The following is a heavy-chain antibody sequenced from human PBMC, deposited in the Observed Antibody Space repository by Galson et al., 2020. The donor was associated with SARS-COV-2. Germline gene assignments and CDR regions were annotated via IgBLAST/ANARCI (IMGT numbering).Heavy chain of an antibody. CDR1: GGSISSGGYY. V-gene: IGHV4-31*03. J-gene: IGHJ6*03. Sequence: ASETLSLTCIVSGGSISSGGYYWSWIRQHPGKGLEWIGHISYSGSTHYNPSLKSRITIAKDTSKNQVSLSLTSVTAADAAIYYCAILKITPGREVWAKGTTVTGSS. CDR2: ISYSGST. CDR3: AILKITPGREV.